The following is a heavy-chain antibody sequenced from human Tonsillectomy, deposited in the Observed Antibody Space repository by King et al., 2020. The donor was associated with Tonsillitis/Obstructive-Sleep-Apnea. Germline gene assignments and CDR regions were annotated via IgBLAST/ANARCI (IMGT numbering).Heavy chain of an antibody. CDR3: ARDFRGYCSSTSCYMAEYFQH. CDR1: GFTFSDYY. Sequence: HVQLVESGGGLVKPGGSLRLSCAASGFTFSDYYVSWIRQAPGKGLEWVSYISSSSSYTNYADSVKGRFTISRDNAKNSLYLQMNSLRAEDTAVYYCARDFRGYCSSTSCYMAEYFQHWGQGTLVTVSS. V-gene: IGHV3-11*05. D-gene: IGHD2-2*02. CDR2: ISSSSSYT. J-gene: IGHJ1*01.